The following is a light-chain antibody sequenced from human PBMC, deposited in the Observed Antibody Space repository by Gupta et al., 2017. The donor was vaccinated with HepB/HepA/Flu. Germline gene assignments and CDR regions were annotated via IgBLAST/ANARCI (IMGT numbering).Light chain of an antibody. J-gene: IGKJ1*01. Sequence: DIVMTQSPDSLAVSLGGRATINCKSSQSVLYSSNNKNYLAWYQQKPGQPPKLLIYWASTRESGVPDRFSGSGSGTDFTLTISSLQAEDVAVYYCQQYYNTPLTFGQGTKVEIK. CDR2: WAS. CDR1: QSVLYSSNNKNY. V-gene: IGKV4-1*01. CDR3: QQYYNTPLT.